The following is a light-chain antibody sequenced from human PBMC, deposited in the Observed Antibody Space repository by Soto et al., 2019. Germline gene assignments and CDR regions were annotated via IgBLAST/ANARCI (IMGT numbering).Light chain of an antibody. V-gene: IGKV1-5*03. CDR2: KAS. J-gene: IGKJ1*01. CDR3: QQYNTYPGT. Sequence: DIQMTQSPSSLSASVGDRVTITCQASQDISNYLNWYQQKPGKAPSLLIYKASSLESGVPSRFSGSGSGTEFTLTISSLQPDDFATYYCQQYNTYPGTFGQGTKVDIK. CDR1: QDISNY.